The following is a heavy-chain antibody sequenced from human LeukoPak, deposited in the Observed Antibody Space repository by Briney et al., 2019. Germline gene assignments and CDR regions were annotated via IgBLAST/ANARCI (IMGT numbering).Heavy chain of an antibody. J-gene: IGHJ4*02. CDR1: GGTFSSYA. Sequence: PVKVSCKAPGGTFSSYAISWVRQAPGQGLEWMGGIIPIFGTANYAQKFQGRVTITTDESTSTAYMELSSLRSEDTAVYYCASNSVSSGWPRIDYWGQGTLVTVSS. CDR2: IIPIFGTA. D-gene: IGHD6-19*01. V-gene: IGHV1-69*05. CDR3: ASNSVSSGWPRIDY.